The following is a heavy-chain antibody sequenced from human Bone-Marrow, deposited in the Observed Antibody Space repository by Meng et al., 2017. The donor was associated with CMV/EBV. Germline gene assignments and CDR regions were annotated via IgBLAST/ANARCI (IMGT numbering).Heavy chain of an antibody. CDR3: TRGRYYFDY. Sequence: GESLKISCIASGFTLGDYAMSWVRQAPGKGLEWVGFIRSKDYGGTTEYAASVKGRFTISRDDSKSIAYLQMNSLKTEDTAVYYCTRGRYYFDYWGQGTLVTVSS. CDR1: GFTLGDYA. J-gene: IGHJ4*02. V-gene: IGHV3-49*04. CDR2: IRSKDYGGTT.